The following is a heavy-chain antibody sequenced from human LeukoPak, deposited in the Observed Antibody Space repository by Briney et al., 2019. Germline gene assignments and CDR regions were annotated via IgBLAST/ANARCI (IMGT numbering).Heavy chain of an antibody. D-gene: IGHD5-18*01. Sequence: GGSLRLSCAASGFTFSSYGMHWVRQAPGKGLEWVAFIRYDGSNKYYADSVKGRFTISRDNSKNTLYLQMDSLRAEDTAVYYCAKDLTSGYSYGYFVDYWGQGTLVTVSS. CDR1: GFTFSSYG. CDR3: AKDLTSGYSYGYFVDY. V-gene: IGHV3-30*02. J-gene: IGHJ4*02. CDR2: IRYDGSNK.